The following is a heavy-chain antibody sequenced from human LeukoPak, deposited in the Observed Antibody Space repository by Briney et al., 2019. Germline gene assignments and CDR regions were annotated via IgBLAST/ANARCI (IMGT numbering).Heavy chain of an antibody. Sequence: TGESLKISCKGSGYRFTSYWISWVRQMPGKGLEWMGRVDPSDSYTNYSPSFQGHVTISTDKSISTAYLQWSSLKASDTAMYYCARRVNTVIDYWGQGTLVAVSS. CDR3: ARRVNTVIDY. CDR2: VDPSDSYT. D-gene: IGHD4-11*01. V-gene: IGHV5-10-1*01. J-gene: IGHJ4*02. CDR1: GYRFTSYW.